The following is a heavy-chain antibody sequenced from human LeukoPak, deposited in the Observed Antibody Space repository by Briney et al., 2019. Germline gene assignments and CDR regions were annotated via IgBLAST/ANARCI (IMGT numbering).Heavy chain of an antibody. V-gene: IGHV4-34*01. CDR3: ARGLVSSSWRPMNHNWFGP. J-gene: IGHJ5*02. D-gene: IGHD6-13*01. CDR2: INHSGST. CDR1: GGSFSGYY. Sequence: SETLSLTCAVYGGSFSGYYWSWIRQPPGKGLEWIGEINHSGSTNYNPSLKSRVTISVDTSKNQFSLKLSSVTAADTAVYYCARGLVSSSWRPMNHNWFGPWGQGTLVTVSS.